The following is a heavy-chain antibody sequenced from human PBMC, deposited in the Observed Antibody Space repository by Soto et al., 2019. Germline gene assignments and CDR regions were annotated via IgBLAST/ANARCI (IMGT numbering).Heavy chain of an antibody. D-gene: IGHD2-2*01. V-gene: IGHV1-69*13. Sequence: SVKVSCKASGGTFSSYAMSWVRQAPGQGLEWMGGIIPIFGTANYAQKFQGRVTVTADESTSTAYMELSSLRSEDTAVYYCASNIVVVPAATVDYYGMDVWGQGTTVTVSS. J-gene: IGHJ6*02. CDR2: IIPIFGTA. CDR1: GGTFSSYA. CDR3: ASNIVVVPAATVDYYGMDV.